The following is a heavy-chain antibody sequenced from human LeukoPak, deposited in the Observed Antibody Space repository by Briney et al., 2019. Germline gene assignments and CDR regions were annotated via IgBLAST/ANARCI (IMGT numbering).Heavy chain of an antibody. CDR1: GFTFSNYE. CDR3: ARRTTGDDY. V-gene: IGHV3-48*03. Sequence: PGGSLRLSCAASGFTFSNYEMNWVRQAPGRGLEWVSYISSSGLTMYYADSVKGRFTISRDNAKNSLYLQMNSLRAEDTGVYYCARRTTGDDYWGQRTLVTVSS. J-gene: IGHJ4*02. CDR2: ISSSGLTM. D-gene: IGHD4-17*01.